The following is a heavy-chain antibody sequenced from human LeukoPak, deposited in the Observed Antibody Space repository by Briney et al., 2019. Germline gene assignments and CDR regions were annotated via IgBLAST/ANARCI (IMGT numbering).Heavy chain of an antibody. D-gene: IGHD3-16*01. CDR1: GYTFTSYG. CDR3: ATSSMGEWSRGDV. V-gene: IGHV1-18*01. Sequence: ASVKVSCKASGYTFTSYGISWVRQAPGQGLEWMAWISAYNGITNYAQKVQGRVTVTTDTSTSTAYMELRSLRSDDTAVYYCATSSMGEWSRGDVWGKGTTVTVSS. J-gene: IGHJ6*04. CDR2: ISAYNGIT.